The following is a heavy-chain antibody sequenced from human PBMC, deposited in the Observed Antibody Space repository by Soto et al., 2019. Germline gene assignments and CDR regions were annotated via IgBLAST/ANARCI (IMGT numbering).Heavy chain of an antibody. CDR1: GFTFDDYA. CDR2: ISWNSDNI. Sequence: EVQLVESGGGLVQPGRSLRLSCAASGFTFDDYAMHWVRQAPGKGLEWVSGISWNSDNIGYADSVKGRFTISRDNVKNSLYRQMNSLRAEDTALYYCAKELDSNYGDAVDIWGQGTMVTVSS. CDR3: AKELDSNYGDAVDI. D-gene: IGHD4-4*01. J-gene: IGHJ3*02. V-gene: IGHV3-9*01.